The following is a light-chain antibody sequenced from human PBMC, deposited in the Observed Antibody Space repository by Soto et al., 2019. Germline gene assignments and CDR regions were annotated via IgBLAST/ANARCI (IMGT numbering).Light chain of an antibody. CDR3: HQYGNCFPFT. J-gene: IGKJ5*01. CDR1: QSVGSN. V-gene: IGKV3-15*01. CDR2: GAS. Sequence: EIVLTQSPATLSVSPGERATLSCRASQSVGSNLCWYQQKPGQAHRLLIIGASTRATGIPARFSGSVSGTEFTLTISSLQSEDSAIYCCHQYGNCFPFTFGQGTRPEIK.